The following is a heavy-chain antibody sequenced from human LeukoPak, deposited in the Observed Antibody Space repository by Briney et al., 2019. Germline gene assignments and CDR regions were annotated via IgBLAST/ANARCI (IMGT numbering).Heavy chain of an antibody. V-gene: IGHV3-23*01. J-gene: IGHJ4*02. Sequence: PGGSLRLSCAASGFTFSSYTMNWVRQAPGKGLEWVSAISGSGGSTYYADSVKGRFTISRDNSKNTLYLQMNSLRAEDTAVYYCARRAGGYSHPYDYWGQGTLVTVSS. CDR3: ARRAGGYSHPYDY. CDR2: ISGSGGST. D-gene: IGHD4-23*01. CDR1: GFTFSSYT.